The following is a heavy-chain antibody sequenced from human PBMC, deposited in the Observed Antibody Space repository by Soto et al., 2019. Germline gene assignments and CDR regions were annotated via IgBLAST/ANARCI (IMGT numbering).Heavy chain of an antibody. J-gene: IGHJ5*02. CDR1: GFTFTHAW. D-gene: IGHD6-13*01. CDR2: IKNNGGAT. V-gene: IGHV3-15*07. CDR3: TADLGPAYSSNNWLDP. Sequence: EVQLVESGGDLVKPGGSLRLSCAASGFTFTHAWLHWVRQAPGKGLEMVARIKNNGGATDYAPFVKGRFTISRDDSKDTVYLQMSSLRPDDTAIYYCTADLGPAYSSNNWLDPWGQGTLVTVS.